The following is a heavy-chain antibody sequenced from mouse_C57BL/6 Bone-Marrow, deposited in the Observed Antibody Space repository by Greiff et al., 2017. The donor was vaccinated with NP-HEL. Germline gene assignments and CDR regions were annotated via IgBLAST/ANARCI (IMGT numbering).Heavy chain of an antibody. CDR2: IYPSDSET. J-gene: IGHJ3*01. V-gene: IGHV1-61*01. Sequence: QVQLKQPGAELVRPGSSVKLSCKASGYTFTSYWMDWVKQRPGQGLEWIGNIYPSDSETHYNQKFKDKATLTVDKSSSTAYMQLSSLTSEDSAVYYCARFSGGFAYWGQGTLVTVSA. D-gene: IGHD1-3*01. CDR1: GYTFTSYW. CDR3: ARFSGGFAY.